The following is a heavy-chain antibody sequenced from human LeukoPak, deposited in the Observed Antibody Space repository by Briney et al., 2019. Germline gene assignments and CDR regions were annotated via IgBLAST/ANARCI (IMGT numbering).Heavy chain of an antibody. CDR3: ARETITASTTAAFDI. CDR1: GYTFTSYD. CDR2: MKPNSGNT. J-gene: IGHJ3*02. Sequence: ASVTVSCKASGYTFTSYDINWVRQATGQGLEWMGWMKPNSGNTGYAQKFQGRVTMTRNTSISTAYMELSSLRSEDTAVYYCARETITASTTAAFDIWGQGTMVTVSS. V-gene: IGHV1-8*01. D-gene: IGHD6-13*01.